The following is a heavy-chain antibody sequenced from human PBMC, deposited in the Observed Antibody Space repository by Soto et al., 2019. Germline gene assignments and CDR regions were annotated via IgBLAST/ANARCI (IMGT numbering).Heavy chain of an antibody. J-gene: IGHJ5*02. V-gene: IGHV1-3*01. CDR3: TILFKVRGVITDQSNWFDP. Sequence: ASVKVSCKASGYTFTSYAMHWVRQAPGQRLEWMGWINAGNGNTKYTQKFKGRVTITRDTSASTAYMKLSSLRSEDTAVYYYTILFKVRGVITDQSNWFDPWGQGTLVTVSS. CDR2: INAGNGNT. D-gene: IGHD3-10*01. CDR1: GYTFTSYA.